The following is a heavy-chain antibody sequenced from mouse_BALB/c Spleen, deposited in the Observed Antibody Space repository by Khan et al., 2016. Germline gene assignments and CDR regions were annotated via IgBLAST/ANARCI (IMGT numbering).Heavy chain of an antibody. V-gene: IGHV1-69*02. D-gene: IGHD2-4*01. CDR1: GYTFTSYW. CDR3: TRGESTMIRGFAY. Sequence: QVQLQPPGAELVRPGASVKLSCKASGYTFTSYWINWMKQRPGQGLEWIGNIFPSDSYTNYNQKFKDKATLTVDKSSSTAYMQLSSPTSEDSAIYYCTRGESTMIRGFAYWGQGTLVTVSA. CDR2: IFPSDSYT. J-gene: IGHJ3*01.